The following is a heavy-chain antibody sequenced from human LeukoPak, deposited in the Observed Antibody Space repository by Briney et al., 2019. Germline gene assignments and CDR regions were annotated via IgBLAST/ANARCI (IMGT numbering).Heavy chain of an antibody. CDR1: SGSIYNYY. Sequence: SETLSLTCTVSSGSIYNYYWSWIRQPPGKRLEWIGYIYYSGSTDYNPSLKSRVTISVDTSKNQFSLELSSVTAADTAVYYCARHYGPWGQGTLVTVSS. J-gene: IGHJ4*02. CDR3: ARHYGP. CDR2: IYYSGST. V-gene: IGHV4-59*01. D-gene: IGHD3-16*01.